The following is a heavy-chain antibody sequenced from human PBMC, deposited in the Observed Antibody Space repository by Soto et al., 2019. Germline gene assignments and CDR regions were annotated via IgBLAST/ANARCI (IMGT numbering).Heavy chain of an antibody. D-gene: IGHD2-2*01. CDR3: ARSPEYCSSTSCYGSNWFEP. J-gene: IGHJ5*02. V-gene: IGHV1-18*01. CDR2: ISAYNGNT. CDR1: GYTFTSYG. Sequence: ASVKVSCKASGYTFTSYGISWVRQAPGQGLEWMGWISAYNGNTNYAQKLQGRVTMTTDTSTSTAYMELRSLRSDDTAVYYCARSPEYCSSTSCYGSNWFEPWGQGTLVTVSS.